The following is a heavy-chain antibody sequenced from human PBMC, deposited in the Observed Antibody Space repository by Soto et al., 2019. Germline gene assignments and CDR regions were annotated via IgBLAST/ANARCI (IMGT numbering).Heavy chain of an antibody. CDR1: GGTISGYY. CDR2: IYSSGNT. V-gene: IGHV4-4*07. J-gene: IGHJ5*02. CDR3: ARGQRFSEWFDP. D-gene: IGHD3-3*01. Sequence: SETLSLTCSVSGGTISGYYWTWIRQPAGKGLEWIGRIYSSGNTKYNPSLQSRVTMSLDTSNNQFSLRLTSVTAADTAVYYCARGQRFSEWFDPWGQGTLVTVSS.